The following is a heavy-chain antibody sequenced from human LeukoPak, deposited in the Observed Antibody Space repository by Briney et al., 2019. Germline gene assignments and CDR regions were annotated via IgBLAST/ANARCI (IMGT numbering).Heavy chain of an antibody. CDR2: IYYSGST. D-gene: IGHD2-15*01. Sequence: PSETLSRTCTVSGGSISSSSYYWGWIRQPPGKGLEWIGSIYYSGSTYYNPSLKSRVTISVDTSKNQFSLKLSSVTAADTAVYYCARAPYCSGGSCYAGVDYFDYWGQGTLVTVSS. J-gene: IGHJ4*02. CDR1: GGSISSSSYY. V-gene: IGHV4-39*07. CDR3: ARAPYCSGGSCYAGVDYFDY.